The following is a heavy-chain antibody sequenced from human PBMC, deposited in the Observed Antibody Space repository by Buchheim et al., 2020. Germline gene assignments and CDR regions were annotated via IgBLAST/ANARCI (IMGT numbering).Heavy chain of an antibody. CDR3: AKEASDLPDYGDYEYYYGMDV. V-gene: IGHV3-33*06. CDR1: GFTFSSYG. J-gene: IGHJ6*02. Sequence: QVQLVESGGGVVQPGRSLRLSCAASGFTFSSYGMHWVRQAPGKGLEWVAVIWYDGSNKYYADSVKGRFTISRDNSKNTLYLQMNSLRAEDTAVYYCAKEASDLPDYGDYEYYYGMDVWGQGTT. CDR2: IWYDGSNK. D-gene: IGHD4-17*01.